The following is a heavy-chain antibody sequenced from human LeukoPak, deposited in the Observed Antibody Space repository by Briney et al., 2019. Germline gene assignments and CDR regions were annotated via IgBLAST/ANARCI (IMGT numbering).Heavy chain of an antibody. CDR3: APKPGTSADY. V-gene: IGHV3-9*01. CDR2: ISWNSGSI. J-gene: IGHJ4*02. Sequence: GRSLRLSCAASGFTFDDYAMHWVRQAPGKGLEWVSGISWNSGSIGYADSVKGRFTISRDNAKNTLYLQMNSLRAEDTAVYYCAPKPGTSADYWGQGTLVTVSS. D-gene: IGHD1-26*01. CDR1: GFTFDDYA.